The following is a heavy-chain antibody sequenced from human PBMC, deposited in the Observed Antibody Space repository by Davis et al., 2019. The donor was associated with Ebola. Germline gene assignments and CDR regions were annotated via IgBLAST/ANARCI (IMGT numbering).Heavy chain of an antibody. CDR1: GGSISNYY. V-gene: IGHV4-59*12. J-gene: IGHJ4*02. CDR3: ARDHDYGLDDY. CDR2: IYYSGST. Sequence: MPSETLSLTCTVSGGSISNYYWSWIRQPPGKGLEWIGYIYYSGSTNYNPSLKSRVTISVDTSKNQFSLKLSSVTAADTAVYYCARDHDYGLDDYWGQGTLVTVSS. D-gene: IGHD4-17*01.